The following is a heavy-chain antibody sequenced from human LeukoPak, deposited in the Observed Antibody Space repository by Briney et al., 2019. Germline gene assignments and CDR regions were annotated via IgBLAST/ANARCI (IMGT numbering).Heavy chain of an antibody. CDR3: AKMGVFRSAGYSSSWYWFDP. CDR1: GFTFDDYA. D-gene: IGHD6-13*01. Sequence: GGSLRLSCAATGFTFDDYAMDWVWQAPGKGLEWVSGISWNSGSIGYADSVKGRFTISRDNAKNSLYLQMNSLRAEDTALYYCAKMGVFRSAGYSSSWYWFDPWGQGTLVTVSS. CDR2: ISWNSGSI. V-gene: IGHV3-9*01. J-gene: IGHJ5*02.